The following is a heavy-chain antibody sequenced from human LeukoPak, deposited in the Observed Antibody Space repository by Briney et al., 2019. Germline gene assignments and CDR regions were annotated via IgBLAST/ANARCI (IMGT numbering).Heavy chain of an antibody. D-gene: IGHD3-10*01. V-gene: IGHV1-46*01. CDR1: GYTFSTYY. CDR3: ARANGGGLDY. CDR2: IHPTDGST. J-gene: IGHJ4*02. Sequence: ASVKVSCKTSGYTFSTYYMHWVRQAPGQGLEWLGIIHPTDGSTIYTQKIQGRVTMTRDTATGTVYLELSSLRSEDTAVYWCARANGGGLDYWGQGTLITVSS.